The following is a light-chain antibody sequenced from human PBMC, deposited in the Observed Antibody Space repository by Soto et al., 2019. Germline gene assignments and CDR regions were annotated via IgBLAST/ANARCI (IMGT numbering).Light chain of an antibody. Sequence: QAVVTQEPSLTVSPGGTVTLTCGSSTGAVTSGHYPYWFQQRPGHAPRTLIYDTTNRHSWTPARFSGSLLGGKAALTLSGAQPEDEAEYFCLLSYTDFRPGVFGGGTKLTVL. V-gene: IGLV7-46*01. J-gene: IGLJ3*02. CDR2: DTT. CDR1: TGAVTSGHY. CDR3: LLSYTDFRPGV.